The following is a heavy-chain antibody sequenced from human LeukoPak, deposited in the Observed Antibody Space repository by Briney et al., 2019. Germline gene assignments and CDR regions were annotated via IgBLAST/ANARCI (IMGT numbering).Heavy chain of an antibody. V-gene: IGHV4-31*03. Sequence: MSSETLSLTCTVSGVSISSGGYYWSWIRQHPGKGLEWIGYIYYSGSTYYNPSLKSRVTISVDTSKNQFSLKLSSVTAADTAVYYCASKVYDSSGYYFNYWGLGTLVTVSS. D-gene: IGHD3-22*01. CDR2: IYYSGST. J-gene: IGHJ4*02. CDR3: ASKVYDSSGYYFNY. CDR1: GVSISSGGYY.